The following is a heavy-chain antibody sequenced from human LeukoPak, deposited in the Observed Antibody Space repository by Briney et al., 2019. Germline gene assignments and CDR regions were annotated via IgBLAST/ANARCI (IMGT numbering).Heavy chain of an antibody. J-gene: IGHJ3*02. D-gene: IGHD4-17*01. CDR3: ARRVANYGDGALDI. V-gene: IGHV4-39*01. CDR1: GGSMGTSDYY. CDR2: IYYTGST. Sequence: SETLSLTCAVSGGSMGTSDYYWGWSRQPPGKGLEWIGSIYYTGSTYYNPSLKSRVIISVDTSKKQFSLKLTSVTAADTAVYYCARRVANYGDGALDIWSQGTMVTVSS.